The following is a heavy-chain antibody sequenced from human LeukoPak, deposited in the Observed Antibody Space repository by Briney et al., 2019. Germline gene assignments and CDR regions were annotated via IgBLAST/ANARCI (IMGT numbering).Heavy chain of an antibody. D-gene: IGHD1-26*01. Sequence: GVLKISCAASGFTFTSYSMNWVRQAPGKGLEWVSTISGGGGSTYYADSVKGRFTISRDNSKNTLYLQVNSLRAEDTAVYYCAKGGKWDVTPFDYWGQGTLVTVSS. CDR2: ISGGGGST. CDR3: AKGGKWDVTPFDY. J-gene: IGHJ4*02. CDR1: GFTFTSYS. V-gene: IGHV3-23*01.